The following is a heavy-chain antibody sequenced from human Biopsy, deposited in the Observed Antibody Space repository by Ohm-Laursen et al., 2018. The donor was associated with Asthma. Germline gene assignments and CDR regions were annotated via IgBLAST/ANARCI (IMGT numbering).Heavy chain of an antibody. CDR1: GFTFGDYC. Sequence: SLRLSCTASGFTFGDYCMNWVRQAPGQGLEWVADIKHDGSEKNHVDSLKGRFTISRDNDKNILFLQMNSLRAEETAVYYCARTFHFWGPYPAERYQLWGQGTLVTVSS. V-gene: IGHV3-7*01. J-gene: IGHJ1*01. D-gene: IGHD3-16*01. CDR2: IKHDGSEK. CDR3: ARTFHFWGPYPAERYQL.